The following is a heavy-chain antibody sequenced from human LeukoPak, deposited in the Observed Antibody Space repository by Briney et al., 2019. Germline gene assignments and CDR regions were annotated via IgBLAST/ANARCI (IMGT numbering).Heavy chain of an antibody. Sequence: PGGSLRLSCAASGFTFSSYSMTWVRQAPGKGLEWVSSISSSSSYIYYADSVKGRFTISRDNAKNSLYLQMNSLRAEDTAVYYCAKHESGSHYYDSSGPFQHWGQGTLVTVSS. V-gene: IGHV3-21*01. D-gene: IGHD3-22*01. CDR1: GFTFSSYS. CDR3: AKHESGSHYYDSSGPFQH. CDR2: ISSSSSYI. J-gene: IGHJ1*01.